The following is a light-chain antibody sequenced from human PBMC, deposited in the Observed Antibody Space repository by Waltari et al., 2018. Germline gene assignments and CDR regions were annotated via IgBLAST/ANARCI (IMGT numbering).Light chain of an antibody. J-gene: IGLJ1*01. V-gene: IGLV2-18*01. CDR2: EVS. CDR1: SNDVGPFDR. CDR3: CLYTTNVYV. Sequence: QSALTQPPSVSGSPGQSVTISCTGTSNDVGPFDRVSWYQQPPGTAPKLLIFEVSNRPPGVPDRFSGSASGNTASLTISGLQAEDEADYYCCLYTTNVYVFAPATKVTVL.